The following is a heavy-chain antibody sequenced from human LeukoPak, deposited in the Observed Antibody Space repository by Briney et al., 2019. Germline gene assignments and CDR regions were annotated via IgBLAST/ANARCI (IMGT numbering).Heavy chain of an antibody. CDR1: GFTFSSHA. CDR3: AREGPMVRGMDV. CDR2: ISGSGGTT. J-gene: IGHJ6*04. V-gene: IGHV3-23*01. D-gene: IGHD3-10*01. Sequence: PGGSLRLSCAASGFTFSSHAMNWVRQAPGKGLEWVSGISGSGGTTYHADSVKGRFTISRDNSKNTLYLQMNSLRAEDTAVYYCAREGPMVRGMDVWGKGTTVTVSS.